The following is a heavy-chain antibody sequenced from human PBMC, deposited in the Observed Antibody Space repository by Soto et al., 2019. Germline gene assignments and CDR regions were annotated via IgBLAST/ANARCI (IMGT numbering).Heavy chain of an antibody. J-gene: IGHJ4*02. V-gene: IGHV1-2*02. D-gene: IGHD7-27*01. CDR3: VRGRRTGPLDY. CDR1: GYTFKDYF. Sequence: QVQLVQSGAEVQKPGASVKVSCKASGYTFKDYFIHWVRQAPGQGLEWMGWIRPLTRGIHYSQRLQGRVTMTSDTSISAAFMELSGLTADDTAVYYCVRGRRTGPLDYWGQGTLVTVSS. CDR2: IRPLTRGI.